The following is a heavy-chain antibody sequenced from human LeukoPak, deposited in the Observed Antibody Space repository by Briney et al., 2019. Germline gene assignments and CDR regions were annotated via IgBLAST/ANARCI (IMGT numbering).Heavy chain of an antibody. J-gene: IGHJ6*02. V-gene: IGHV4-59*08. Sequence: SETLSLTCTVSGGSISSYYWSWIRQPPGKGLEWIGYIYYSGSTNYNPSLKSRVTISVDTSKNQFSLKLSSVTAADTAVYYCARHDSSSWYGRYYYYGMDVWGQGTTVTVSS. CDR1: GGSISSYY. D-gene: IGHD6-13*01. CDR3: ARHDSSSWYGRYYYYGMDV. CDR2: IYYSGST.